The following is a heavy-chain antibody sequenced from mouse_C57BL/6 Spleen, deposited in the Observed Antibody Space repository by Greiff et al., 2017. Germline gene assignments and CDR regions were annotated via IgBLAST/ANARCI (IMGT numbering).Heavy chain of an antibody. CDR1: GYAFSSSW. Sequence: VQLQESGPELVKPGASVKISCKASGYAFSSSWMNWVKQRPGKGLEWIGRIYPGDGDTNYNGKFKGKATLTADKSSSTAYMQLSSLTSEDSAVYFCALYSNYFDYWGQGTTLTVSS. D-gene: IGHD2-5*01. CDR3: ALYSNYFDY. CDR2: IYPGDGDT. V-gene: IGHV1-82*01. J-gene: IGHJ2*01.